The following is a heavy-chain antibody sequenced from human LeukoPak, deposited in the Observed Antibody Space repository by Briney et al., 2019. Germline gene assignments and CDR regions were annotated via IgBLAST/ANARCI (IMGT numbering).Heavy chain of an antibody. Sequence: PGGSLRLSWAASGFTFNNHWMNWVRQAPGKGLEWVANIRHDGSDKKYVDSVKGRFTISRDNAENLLFLQMNSLRAEDTAVYYCARRITIAAAGWGYGMDVWGQGTTVTVSS. CDR3: ARRITIAAAGWGYGMDV. J-gene: IGHJ6*02. CDR1: GFTFNNHW. D-gene: IGHD6-13*01. V-gene: IGHV3-7*03. CDR2: IRHDGSDK.